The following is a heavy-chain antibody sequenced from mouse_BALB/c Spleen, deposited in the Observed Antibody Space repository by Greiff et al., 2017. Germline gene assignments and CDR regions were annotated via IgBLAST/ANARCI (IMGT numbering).Heavy chain of an antibody. V-gene: IGHV3-5*02. J-gene: IGHJ2*01. CDR3: AREGNYYGLDY. CDR1: GISITTGNYR. Sequence: EVKLVESGPGLVKPSQTVSLTCTVTGISITTGNYRWSWIRQFPGNKLEWIGYIYYSGTITYNPSLTSRTTITRDTSKNQFFLEMNSLTAEDTATYYCAREGNYYGLDYWGQGTTLTVSS. CDR2: IYYSGTI. D-gene: IGHD1-2*01.